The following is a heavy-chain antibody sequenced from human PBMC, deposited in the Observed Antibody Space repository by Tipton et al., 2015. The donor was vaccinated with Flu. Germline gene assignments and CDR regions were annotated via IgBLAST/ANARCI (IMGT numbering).Heavy chain of an antibody. CDR3: ARDYGDLNWFDP. CDR1: GGSINSSSYY. CDR2: IYTSGST. Sequence: TLSLTCTVSGGSINSSSYYWTWIRQPAGKGLEWIGQIYTSGSTKYNPSLKSRVTMSLDTSKNHFSLKLSSVTAADTAMYYCARDYGDLNWFDPWGQGTLVTVSS. V-gene: IGHV4-61*09. J-gene: IGHJ5*02. D-gene: IGHD4-17*01.